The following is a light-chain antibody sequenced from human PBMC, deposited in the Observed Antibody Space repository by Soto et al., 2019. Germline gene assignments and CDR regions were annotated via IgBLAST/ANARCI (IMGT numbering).Light chain of an antibody. Sequence: QSVLTQPASVSGSPGQWLTISCTGTSSDVGSYNLVSWYQQHPGKAPKLMIYEGSKRPSGVSNRFSGSKSGNTASLTISGLQAEDEADYYCCSYAASSTVVFGGGTKLTVL. CDR1: SSDVGSYNL. J-gene: IGLJ2*01. V-gene: IGLV2-23*01. CDR3: CSYAASSTVV. CDR2: EGS.